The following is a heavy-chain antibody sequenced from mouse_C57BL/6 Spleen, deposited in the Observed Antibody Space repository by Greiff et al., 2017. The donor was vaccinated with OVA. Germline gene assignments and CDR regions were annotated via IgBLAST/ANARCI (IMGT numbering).Heavy chain of an antibody. CDR1: GYTFTDYY. V-gene: IGHV1-26*01. D-gene: IGHD1-1*01. J-gene: IGHJ1*03. Sequence: VQLQQSGPELVKPGASVKISCKASGYTFTDYYMNWVKQSHGKSLEWIGDINPNNGGTSYNQKFKGKATLTVDKSSSTAYMELRSLTSEDSAVYYCASYYGSSSRYWYFDVWGTGTTVTVSS. CDR2: INPNNGGT. CDR3: ASYYGSSSRYWYFDV.